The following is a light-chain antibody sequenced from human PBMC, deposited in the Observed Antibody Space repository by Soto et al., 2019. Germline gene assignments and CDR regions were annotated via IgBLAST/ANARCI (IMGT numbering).Light chain of an antibody. CDR2: AAS. Sequence: QRNESPSSLSSSLVERFTITCRASQSISSYLNWYQQKPGKAPKLLIYAASSLQSGVPSRFSGSGSGTDFTLTITSLQSEDFAICYCQEYNNWRPITFGGVTNVDI. CDR3: QEYNNWRPIT. V-gene: IGKV1-39*02. J-gene: IGKJ4*01. CDR1: QSISSY.